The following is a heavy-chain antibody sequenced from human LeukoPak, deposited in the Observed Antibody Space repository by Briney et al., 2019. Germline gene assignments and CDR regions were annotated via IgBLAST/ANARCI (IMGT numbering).Heavy chain of an antibody. Sequence: PGGSLRLSCAASGVTFSDYYMSWIRQAPGRGLEWVSYSSSSGSTIYYADSVKGRFTISRDNAKNSLYLQMNSLRAEDTAVYYCARDLGYCTNGVCYPYCYMDVWGKGTTVTVSS. CDR1: GVTFSDYY. D-gene: IGHD2-8*01. J-gene: IGHJ6*03. CDR3: ARDLGYCTNGVCYPYCYMDV. CDR2: SSSSGSTI. V-gene: IGHV3-11*04.